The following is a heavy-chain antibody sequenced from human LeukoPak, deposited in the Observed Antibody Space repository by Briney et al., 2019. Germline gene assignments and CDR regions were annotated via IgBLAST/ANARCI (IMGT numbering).Heavy chain of an antibody. Sequence: SETLSLTCAVYGWTFNDYYWNWIRQPPGKGLEWIGEINARGDTNYNPSLKSRVTISVDTSKKQFSLRLTSMIAADTALYYCARGQVPAARGYNWFDPWGQGTLVTVSS. CDR3: ARGQVPAARGYNWFDP. CDR2: INARGDT. J-gene: IGHJ5*02. CDR1: GWTFNDYY. V-gene: IGHV4-34*01. D-gene: IGHD2-2*01.